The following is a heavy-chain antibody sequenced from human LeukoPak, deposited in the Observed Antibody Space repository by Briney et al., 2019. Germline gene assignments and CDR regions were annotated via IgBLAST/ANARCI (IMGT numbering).Heavy chain of an antibody. CDR2: IIPIFGTA. Sequence: SVKVSCKASGGTFSSYAISWVRQAPGQGLEWMGGIIPIFGTANYAQKFQGRVTITADESTSTAYMELRSLRSDDTAVYYCARDDPSYDILTGLGLKWFDPWGQGTLVTVSS. J-gene: IGHJ5*02. CDR3: ARDDPSYDILTGLGLKWFDP. D-gene: IGHD3-9*01. CDR1: GGTFSSYA. V-gene: IGHV1-69*13.